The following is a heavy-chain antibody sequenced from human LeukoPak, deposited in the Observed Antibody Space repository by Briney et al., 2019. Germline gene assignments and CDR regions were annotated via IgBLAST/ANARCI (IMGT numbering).Heavy chain of an antibody. CDR2: IYYSGST. CDR3: ARGGPGGASGQWLVLFDM. Sequence: SETLSLTCTVSGGSISSYYWSWIRQPPGKGLEWIGYIYYSGSTNYNPSLKSRVTISVDTSKNQFSLKLSSVTAADTAVYYCARGGPGGASGQWLVLFDMWGQGTMVTVSS. D-gene: IGHD6-19*01. V-gene: IGHV4-59*01. J-gene: IGHJ3*02. CDR1: GGSISSYY.